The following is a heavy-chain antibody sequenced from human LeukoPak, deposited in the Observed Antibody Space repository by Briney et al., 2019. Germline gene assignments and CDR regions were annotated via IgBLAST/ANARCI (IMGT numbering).Heavy chain of an antibody. V-gene: IGHV3-30*02. D-gene: IGHD4-17*01. Sequence: GGSLRLSCAASGFTFSSYGMHWVRQAPGKGLEWVAFIRYDGSNKYYADSVEGRFTISRDNAKNSLYLQMNSLRAEDTAVYYCAGNGDYGVFDWGQGTLVTVSS. J-gene: IGHJ4*02. CDR3: AGNGDYGVFD. CDR1: GFTFSSYG. CDR2: IRYDGSNK.